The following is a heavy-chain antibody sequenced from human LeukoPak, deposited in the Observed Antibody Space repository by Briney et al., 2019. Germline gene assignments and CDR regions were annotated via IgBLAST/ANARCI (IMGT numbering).Heavy chain of an antibody. V-gene: IGHV4-59*08. CDR2: IYYSGGT. J-gene: IGHJ3*02. CDR3: ARHVTISGPYDASDI. CDR1: GDSISSYY. Sequence: PSETLSLTCTVSGDSISSYYWSWIRQPPGKGLEWMGFIYYSGGTGYNPSLKSRVTISVDTSKNQFSLKLRSVTAADTAVYYCARHVTISGPYDASDIWGQGTMVTVSP. D-gene: IGHD5-24*01.